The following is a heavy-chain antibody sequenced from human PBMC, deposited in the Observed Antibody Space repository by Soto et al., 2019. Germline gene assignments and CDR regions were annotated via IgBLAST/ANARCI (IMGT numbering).Heavy chain of an antibody. CDR3: ARVARGAWGVFDH. J-gene: IGHJ4*02. D-gene: IGHD3-16*01. CDR2: INNDGSII. Sequence: EVQLVESGGGLVQPGGPWRPSGAASGSTLIPFWRPGVRQPQGKGLVWVSRINNDGSIISYADSVKGRFTISRDNAKNTLYLQMNSLTAEDTAVYYCARVARGAWGVFDHWGQGTLVTVSS. CDR1: GSTLIPFW. V-gene: IGHV3-74*01.